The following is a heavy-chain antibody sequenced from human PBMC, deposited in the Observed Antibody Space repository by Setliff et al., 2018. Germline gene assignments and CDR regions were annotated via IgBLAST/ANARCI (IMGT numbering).Heavy chain of an antibody. CDR2: IYPGDFDT. Sequence: PGESLKISCKGSGYSFTTYWIGWVRQMPGKGLEWMGIIYPGDFDTKYSPSFQGQVTISADKSISTAYLQWSSLQASDTAMYYCARCTHYYDNSGYTYNWFDPWGQGTLVTVSS. J-gene: IGHJ5*02. V-gene: IGHV5-51*01. CDR1: GYSFTTYW. D-gene: IGHD3-22*01. CDR3: ARCTHYYDNSGYTYNWFDP.